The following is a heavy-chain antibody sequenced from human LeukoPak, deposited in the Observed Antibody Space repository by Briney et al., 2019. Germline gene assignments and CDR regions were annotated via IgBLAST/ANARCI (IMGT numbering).Heavy chain of an antibody. CDR3: ARLTRTSFGVVIYYFDY. D-gene: IGHD3-3*01. CDR1: GFTFSSYS. Sequence: GGSLRLSCAASGFTFSSYSMNWVRQAPGKGLEWVSSISSSSSYIYYADSVKGRFTISRDNAKNSLYLQMNSLRAEDTAVYYCARLTRTSFGVVIYYFDYWGQGTLVTVSS. CDR2: ISSSSSYI. V-gene: IGHV3-21*01. J-gene: IGHJ4*02.